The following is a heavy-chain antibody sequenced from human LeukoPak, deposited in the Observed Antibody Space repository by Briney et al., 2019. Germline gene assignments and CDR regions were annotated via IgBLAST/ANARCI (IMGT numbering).Heavy chain of an antibody. CDR1: GYTFTGYY. D-gene: IGHD6-13*01. V-gene: IGHV1-2*02. Sequence: ASVKVSCKASGYTFTGYYMHWVRQAPGQGLEWMGWINPNSGGTNYAQKFQGRVTMTRDTSISTAYMELSSLRSEDTAVYYCARVPDSSSWYRGLGYYYYYMDVWGKGATVTISS. CDR3: ARVPDSSSWYRGLGYYYYYMDV. CDR2: INPNSGGT. J-gene: IGHJ6*03.